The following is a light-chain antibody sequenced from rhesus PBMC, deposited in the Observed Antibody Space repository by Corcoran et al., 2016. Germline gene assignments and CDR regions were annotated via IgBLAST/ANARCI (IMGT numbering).Light chain of an antibody. CDR1: QGIASW. CDR2: KAS. V-gene: IGKV1-22*01. J-gene: IGKJ1*01. CDR3: LQYDSGPWT. Sequence: DIQMTQSPSSLSASVGDTVTITCRASQGIASWLAWYQQKPGKATKLRISKASPLQTGGPSRFSGSRSGSDFTLTISSLQSEDFATYYCLQYDSGPWTFGQGTKVEIK.